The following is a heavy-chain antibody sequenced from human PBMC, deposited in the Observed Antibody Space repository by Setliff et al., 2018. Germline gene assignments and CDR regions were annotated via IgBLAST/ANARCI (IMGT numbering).Heavy chain of an antibody. V-gene: IGHV1-69*10. CDR1: GGTFSSYA. CDR2: IIPILGIA. D-gene: IGHD3-10*01. Sequence: GASVKVSCKASGGTFSSYAISWVRQAPGQGLEWMGGIIPILGIANYAQKFQGRVTITADESTSTAYMELSSLRSEDTAVYYCAREVVSFGSRNDYKNRMDVWGQGTTVTVSS. CDR3: AREVVSFGSRNDYKNRMDV. J-gene: IGHJ6*02.